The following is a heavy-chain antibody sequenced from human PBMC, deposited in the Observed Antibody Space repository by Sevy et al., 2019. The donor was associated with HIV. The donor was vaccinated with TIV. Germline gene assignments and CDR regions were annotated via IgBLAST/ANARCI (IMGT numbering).Heavy chain of an antibody. CDR2: ISGSGGST. D-gene: IGHD3-22*01. Sequence: GGSLRLSCAASGFTFSSYAMSWVRQAPGKGLEWVSAISGSGGSTYYADSVKGRFTISRDNSKNTLYLQMNSLRAEDTAVDYCAKGLYYDSSGGYGRWGQGTLVTVSS. CDR1: GFTFSSYA. CDR3: AKGLYYDSSGGYGR. J-gene: IGHJ4*02. V-gene: IGHV3-23*01.